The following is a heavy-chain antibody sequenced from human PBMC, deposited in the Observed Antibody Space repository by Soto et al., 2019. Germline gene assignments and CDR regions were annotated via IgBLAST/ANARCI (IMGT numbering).Heavy chain of an antibody. J-gene: IGHJ4*02. Sequence: ASVKVSCKASGGTFSSYTISWVRQAPGQGLEWMGRIIPILGIANYAQKFQGRVTITADKSTSTAYMELSSLRSEDTAVYYCASAPTSGYDPYYFDYWGQGTLVTVSS. V-gene: IGHV1-69*02. CDR2: IIPILGIA. CDR3: ASAPTSGYDPYYFDY. D-gene: IGHD5-12*01. CDR1: GGTFSSYT.